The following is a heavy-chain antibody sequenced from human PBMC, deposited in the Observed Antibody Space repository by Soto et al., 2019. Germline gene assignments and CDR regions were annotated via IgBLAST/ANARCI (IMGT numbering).Heavy chain of an antibody. CDR2: SSNSGEFT. V-gene: IGHV3-11*05. Sequence: GGSLRLSCAGSGFTFSDYYMSWIRQAPGKGLEWISYSSNSGEFTYYAGSVKGRFTISRDNAKNSLFLQMNGLRAEDTAVYYCATEGGYCNTTTCYRGFDNWGQGTLVTVSS. J-gene: IGHJ4*02. CDR3: ATEGGYCNTTTCYRGFDN. CDR1: GFTFSDYY. D-gene: IGHD2-2*01.